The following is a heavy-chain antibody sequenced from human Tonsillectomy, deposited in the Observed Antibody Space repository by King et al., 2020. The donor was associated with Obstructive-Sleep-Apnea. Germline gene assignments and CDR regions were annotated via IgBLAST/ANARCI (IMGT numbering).Heavy chain of an antibody. J-gene: IGHJ3*02. V-gene: IGHV4-59*08. CDR3: ARHDFGDIVVVVAATPSDAFDI. CDR1: GGSISSYY. Sequence: VQLQESGPGLVKPSETLSLTCTVSGGSISSYYWSWIRQPPGKGLEWIGYIYYSGSTNYNPSLKGRVTISVDTSKNQFSLKLSSVTAADTAVYYCARHDFGDIVVVVAATPSDAFDIWGQGTMVTVSS. CDR2: IYYSGST. D-gene: IGHD2-15*01.